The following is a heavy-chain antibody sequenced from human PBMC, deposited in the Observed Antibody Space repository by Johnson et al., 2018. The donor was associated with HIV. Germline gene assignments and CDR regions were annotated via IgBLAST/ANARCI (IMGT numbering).Heavy chain of an antibody. CDR1: QFTFSSYY. V-gene: IGHV3-25*03. Sequence: VQLVESGGGLAKPAWSPRVSCAASQFTFSSYYMKCVRQAPGNGLELVGQVNPNGGSTYLIDFGKDRFNTSRDSAKNSLFLQMNSLRVEDTAVYYCARYCGGDCYSPHDAFDIWGQGTMVTVSS. J-gene: IGHJ3*02. CDR3: ARYCGGDCYSPHDAFDI. CDR2: VNPNGGST. D-gene: IGHD2-21*02.